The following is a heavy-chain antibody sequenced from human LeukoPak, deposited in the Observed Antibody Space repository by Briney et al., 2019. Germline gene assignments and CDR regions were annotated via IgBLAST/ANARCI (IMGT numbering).Heavy chain of an antibody. Sequence: SQTPSLTCTVSGGSISSGDYYWSWIRQPPGKGLKWIGYIYYSGSTYYNPSLKSRVTISVDTSKNQFSLKLSSVTAADTAVYYCARYCSGGSCQEQFDYWGQGTLVTVSS. D-gene: IGHD2-15*01. J-gene: IGHJ4*02. V-gene: IGHV4-30-4*01. CDR2: IYYSGST. CDR3: ARYCSGGSCQEQFDY. CDR1: GGSISSGDYY.